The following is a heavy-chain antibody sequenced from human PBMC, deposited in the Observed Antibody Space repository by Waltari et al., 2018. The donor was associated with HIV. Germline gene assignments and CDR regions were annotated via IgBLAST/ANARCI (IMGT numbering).Heavy chain of an antibody. J-gene: IGHJ4*02. V-gene: IGHV4-34*01. CDR1: GESLSDFH. CDR3: ARGSYSYDSGGFDDY. D-gene: IGHD3-22*01. CDR2: ISHSGNT. Sequence: QVQLHQWGAGLLKPSETLSLTCAVYGESLSDFHWPWIRQSPGKGLEWLGQISHSGNTIYNPSLKGRVTMSIDSSKNQFSLKLASVTAADTALYFCARGSYSYDSGGFDDYWGQGTQVTVSS.